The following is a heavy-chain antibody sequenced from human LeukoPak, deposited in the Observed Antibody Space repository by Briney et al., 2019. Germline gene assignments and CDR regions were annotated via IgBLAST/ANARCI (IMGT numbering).Heavy chain of an antibody. CDR2: ISSNGGST. J-gene: IGHJ4*02. CDR3: VPYYGDYVDFDY. CDR1: GFTFSSYA. V-gene: IGHV3-64D*06. D-gene: IGHD4-17*01. Sequence: GGSLRLPCSASGFTFSSYAMHWVRQAPGKGLEYVPAISSNGGSTYYADSVKGRFTISRDNSKNTLYLQMSSLRAEDTAVYYCVPYYGDYVDFDYWGQGTLVTVSS.